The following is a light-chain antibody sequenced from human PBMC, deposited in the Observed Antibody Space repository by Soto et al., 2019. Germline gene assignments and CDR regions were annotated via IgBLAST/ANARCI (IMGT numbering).Light chain of an antibody. CDR3: CSYAGSSSSGV. CDR2: EDS. V-gene: IGLV2-23*01. CDR1: SSDAGNYNF. Sequence: QSALTQPASVSGSPGQSITISCTGTSSDAGNYNFVSWYQQHPGKAPKVIIYEDSTRPSGVSNRISGSKSGNTASLTISGVQAEDEEDYYCCSYAGSSSSGVFGGGTQLTVL. J-gene: IGLJ7*01.